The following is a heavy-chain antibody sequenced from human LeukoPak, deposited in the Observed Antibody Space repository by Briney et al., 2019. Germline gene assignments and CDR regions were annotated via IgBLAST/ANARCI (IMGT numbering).Heavy chain of an antibody. CDR3: ARQGCSSTSCYLSWFDP. CDR2: IYPGDSDT. D-gene: IGHD2-2*01. J-gene: IGHJ5*02. CDR1: GYSFTSYW. Sequence: NTGESLKISCKGSGYSFTSYWIGWVRQMPGKGLEWMGIIYPGDSDTRYSPSFQGQVTISADKSISTAYLQWSSLKVSDTAMYYCARQGCSSTSCYLSWFDPWGQGTLVTVSS. V-gene: IGHV5-51*01.